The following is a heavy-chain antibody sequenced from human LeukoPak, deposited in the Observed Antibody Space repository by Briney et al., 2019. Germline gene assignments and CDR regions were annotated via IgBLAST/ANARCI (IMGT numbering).Heavy chain of an antibody. CDR3: ARSYYYGSGSYEPLDY. Sequence: GASVKVSCKASGYTFSGYYMHWVRQAPGQGLEWVGWINPNSGGTNYAQKFQGRVTMTRDTSISTAYMELSRLRSDDTAVYYCARSYYYGSGSYEPLDYWGQGTLVTVSS. CDR2: INPNSGGT. CDR1: GYTFSGYY. V-gene: IGHV1-2*02. D-gene: IGHD3-10*01. J-gene: IGHJ4*02.